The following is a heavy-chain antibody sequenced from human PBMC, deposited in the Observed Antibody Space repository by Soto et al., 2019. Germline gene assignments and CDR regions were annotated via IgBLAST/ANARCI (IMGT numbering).Heavy chain of an antibody. V-gene: IGHV1-3*01. J-gene: IGHJ6*02. Sequence: GASVKVSCKASGYTFTSYAMHWVRQAPGQRLEWMGWINAGNGNTKYSQKLQGRVTITRDTSASTAYMELSSLRSEDTAVYYCARAIAAAGSGYYGMDVWGQGTTVTVSS. CDR2: INAGNGNT. CDR3: ARAIAAAGSGYYGMDV. D-gene: IGHD6-13*01. CDR1: GYTFTSYA.